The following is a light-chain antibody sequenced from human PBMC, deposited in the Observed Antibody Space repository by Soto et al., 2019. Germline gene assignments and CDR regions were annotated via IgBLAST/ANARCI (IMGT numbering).Light chain of an antibody. J-gene: IGKJ1*01. CDR3: QQYRSPWT. Sequence: EIVLTQSPGTLSLSPGERATLSCRASQSVSSSYLAWYQQKPGQAPRLLIYGASSRATGIPDRFSGSGSGTDFSLTIRGLEPGDFAVYYWQQYRSPWTFGQGTKVEIK. CDR1: QSVSSSY. V-gene: IGKV3-20*01. CDR2: GAS.